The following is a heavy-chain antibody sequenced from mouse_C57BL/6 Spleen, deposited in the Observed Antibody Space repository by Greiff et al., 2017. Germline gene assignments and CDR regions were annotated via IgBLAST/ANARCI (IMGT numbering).Heavy chain of an antibody. CDR1: GYTFTDYE. CDR3: TRYSIHFDY. V-gene: IGHV1-15*01. J-gene: IGHJ2*01. Sequence: VQLQQSGAELVRPGASVTLSCKASGYTFTDYEMHWVKQTPVHGLEWIGAIDPETGGTAYNQKFKGKAILTADKSSSTAYMELRSLTSEDAAVYYCTRYSIHFDYWGQGTTLTVSS. CDR2: IDPETGGT. D-gene: IGHD2-5*01.